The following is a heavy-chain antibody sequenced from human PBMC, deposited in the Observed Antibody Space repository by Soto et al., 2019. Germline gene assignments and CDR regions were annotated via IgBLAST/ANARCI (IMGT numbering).Heavy chain of an antibody. CDR1: EGSSSSINW. J-gene: IGHJ4*02. D-gene: IGHD3-16*01. Sequence: SQTLSLTCAVAEGSSSSINWWRWVRQPPGKGLEWIGEIHHSGSTNYNPSLKSRVTISVDKSKNQFSLKLSSVTAADTAVYYCARAPMITFGGVQPDYFDYWGQGTLVTVSS. CDR2: IHHSGST. V-gene: IGHV4-4*02. CDR3: ARAPMITFGGVQPDYFDY.